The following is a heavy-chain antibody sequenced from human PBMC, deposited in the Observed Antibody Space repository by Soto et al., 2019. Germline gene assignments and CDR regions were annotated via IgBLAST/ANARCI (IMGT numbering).Heavy chain of an antibody. CDR1: GFTFSNYA. D-gene: IGHD5-18*01. Sequence: QVQLVESGGGVVQPGRSLRLSCAASGFTFSNYAIHWVRQAPGKGLEWVAVLSYDGNNIHYADSVKGRFTVSRDNSKNALFLKMSSLRDEDTALYYCARGPIGDAAMVTNYFDYWGQGTLVTVSS. CDR3: ARGPIGDAAMVTNYFDY. V-gene: IGHV3-30-3*01. J-gene: IGHJ4*02. CDR2: LSYDGNNI.